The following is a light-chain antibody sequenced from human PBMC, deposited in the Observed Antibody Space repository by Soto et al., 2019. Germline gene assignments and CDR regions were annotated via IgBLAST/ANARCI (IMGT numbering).Light chain of an antibody. CDR2: DAS. J-gene: IGKJ4*01. CDR1: QSVSSY. Sequence: EIVSTQSPATLSLSPGERATLPWWASQSVSSYLAWYQQKPGQAPRLLIYDASNRATGIPARFSGSGSGTDFTLTISSLEPEDFAVYYCQQRSNWLGTFGGG. V-gene: IGKV3-11*01. CDR3: QQRSNWLGT.